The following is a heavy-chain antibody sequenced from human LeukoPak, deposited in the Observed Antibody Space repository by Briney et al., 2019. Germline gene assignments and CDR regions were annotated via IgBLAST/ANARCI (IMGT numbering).Heavy chain of an antibody. CDR1: GFTFSSYA. J-gene: IGHJ6*03. D-gene: IGHD7-27*01. CDR2: VSGSGGIT. Sequence: HAGGSLRLSCAASGFTFSSYAMSWVRQAPGKGLEWVSSVSGSGGITYYADSVKGRFTISRDNSKNTLYLQMNSLRAEDTAVYYCAKTGAGYYYMDVWGKGTTVTVSS. CDR3: AKTGAGYYYMDV. V-gene: IGHV3-23*01.